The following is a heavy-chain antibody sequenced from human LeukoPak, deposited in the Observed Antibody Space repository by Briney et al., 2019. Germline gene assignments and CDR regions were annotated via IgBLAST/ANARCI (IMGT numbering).Heavy chain of an antibody. J-gene: IGHJ4*02. CDR1: GGSISSSSYY. D-gene: IGHD6-19*01. CDR2: IYYSGST. CDR3: ARGRIAVVALFDY. Sequence: PSETLSLTCTVSGGSISSSSYYWGWIRQPPGKGLEWIGSIYYSGSTYYNPSLKSRVTISVDTSKNQFSLKLSSVTAADTAVYYCARGRIAVVALFDYWGQGTLVTVSS. V-gene: IGHV4-39*07.